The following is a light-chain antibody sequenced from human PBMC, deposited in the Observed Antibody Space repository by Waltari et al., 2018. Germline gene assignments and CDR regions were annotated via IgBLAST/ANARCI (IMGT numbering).Light chain of an antibody. Sequence: QSALTQPASVSGTPGQSITISCSGTTRHVGSYDLVPWYQQHPGEAPKLLICEVFKRPPDTSSRFSGAKSGSTASLTISGLQPEDEADYYCCSYAGRGTYVFGSGTKVTVL. V-gene: IGLV2-23*02. CDR1: TRHVGSYDL. CDR3: CSYAGRGTYV. J-gene: IGLJ1*01. CDR2: EVF.